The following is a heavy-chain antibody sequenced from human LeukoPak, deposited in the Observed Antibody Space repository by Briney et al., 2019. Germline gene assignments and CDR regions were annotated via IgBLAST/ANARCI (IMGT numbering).Heavy chain of an antibody. CDR1: GFTFSTNA. CDR3: AKDVGKWESLHFFDY. J-gene: IGHJ4*02. V-gene: IGHV3-23*01. D-gene: IGHD1-26*01. CDR2: ISGSGAST. Sequence: GGSLRLSCLTSGFTFSTNAMSWVRQAPGKGLEWISGISGSGASTYYADSVTGRFTISRDNSRNTLYLQMNSLRGDDTAVYYCAKDVGKWESLHFFDYWGQGTLVTVS.